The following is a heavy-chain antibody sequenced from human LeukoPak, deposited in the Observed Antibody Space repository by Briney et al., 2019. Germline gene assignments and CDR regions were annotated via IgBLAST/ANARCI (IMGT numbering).Heavy chain of an antibody. V-gene: IGHV3-9*01. J-gene: IGHJ4*02. CDR1: GFTFDDYA. Sequence: GRSLRLSCAASGFTFDDYAMHWVRQAPGKGLEWVSGISWNSGSIGYADSVKGRFTISRDNAKNSLYLQMNSLRAEDTAVYYCARGTSYDYVWGSYRYTVGFDYWGQGTLVTVSS. CDR2: ISWNSGSI. CDR3: ARGTSYDYVWGSYRYTVGFDY. D-gene: IGHD3-16*02.